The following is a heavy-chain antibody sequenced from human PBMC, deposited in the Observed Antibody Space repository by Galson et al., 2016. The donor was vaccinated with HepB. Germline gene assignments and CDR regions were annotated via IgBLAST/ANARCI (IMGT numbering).Heavy chain of an antibody. CDR2: IKEGGSEK. V-gene: IGHV3-7*01. J-gene: IGHJ4*02. D-gene: IGHD4-11*01. CDR1: GLTFSRYW. Sequence: SLRLSCAPSGLTFSRYWMSWVRQAPGKGLEWVANIKEGGSEKYYVASVKGRFTISRDNAKKSMYLQMNSLRAEDTAVYYCASYFSNYVSYWGQGTLVTVSS. CDR3: ASYFSNYVSY.